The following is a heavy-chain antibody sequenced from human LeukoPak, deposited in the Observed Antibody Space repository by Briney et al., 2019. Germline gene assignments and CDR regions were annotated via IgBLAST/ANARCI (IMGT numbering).Heavy chain of an antibody. CDR3: ARVAAAGTPGMDYFDY. Sequence: SETLSLTCAVYGGSFSGYYWSWIRQPPGKGLEWIGEINHSGSTNYNPSLKSRVTISVDTSKNQFSLKLSSVTAADTAVYYCARVAAAGTPGMDYFDYWGQGTLVTVSS. CDR1: GGSFSGYY. J-gene: IGHJ4*02. CDR2: INHSGST. V-gene: IGHV4-34*01. D-gene: IGHD6-13*01.